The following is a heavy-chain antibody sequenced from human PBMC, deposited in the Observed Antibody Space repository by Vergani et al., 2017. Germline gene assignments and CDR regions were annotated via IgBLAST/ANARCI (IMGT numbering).Heavy chain of an antibody. CDR3: ATEKPRDYGLDY. CDR1: GYTFTSFA. CDR2: INAGNGNT. V-gene: IGHV1-3*01. D-gene: IGHD4-17*01. Sequence: QVHLVQSGTEVKKPGASVKVSCKASGYTFTSFALHWVRQAPGQRLEWMGWINAGNGNTKYSQKFQDRVTITSDTSATTAYMELSSLRSEDMDVYYCATEKPRDYGLDYWGQGTLVTVSS. J-gene: IGHJ4*02.